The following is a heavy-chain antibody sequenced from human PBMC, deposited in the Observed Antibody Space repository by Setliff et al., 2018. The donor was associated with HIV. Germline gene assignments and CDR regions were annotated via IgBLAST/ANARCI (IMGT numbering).Heavy chain of an antibody. D-gene: IGHD4-17*01. CDR3: ARDGSKADYGDYQGYWYFDL. CDR1: GYTFRSYG. V-gene: IGHV1-18*01. CDR2: ISTYNGNT. J-gene: IGHJ2*01. Sequence: ASVKVSCKASGYTFRSYGISWVRQAPGRGLEWMGWISTYNGNTNYAQKVQGRVTMTTDTSTSTAYMELRSLRSDDTAVYYCARDGSKADYGDYQGYWYFDLWGRGTLVTVSS.